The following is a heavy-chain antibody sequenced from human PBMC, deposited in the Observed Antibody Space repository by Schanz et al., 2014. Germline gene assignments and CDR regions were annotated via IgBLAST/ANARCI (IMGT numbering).Heavy chain of an antibody. J-gene: IGHJ4*02. D-gene: IGHD5-18*01. CDR2: IWYDGSNK. Sequence: QVQLVESGGGVVQPGRSLRLSCATSGFSFDKYGMHWVRQAPGKGLEWVGVIWYDGSNKYYADSVKGRFTISRDNSKNTLYLQMNSLRAEDTAVYYCARDGYRNGRPFDHWGQGTRVTVSA. V-gene: IGHV3-33*01. CDR3: ARDGYRNGRPFDH. CDR1: GFSFDKYG.